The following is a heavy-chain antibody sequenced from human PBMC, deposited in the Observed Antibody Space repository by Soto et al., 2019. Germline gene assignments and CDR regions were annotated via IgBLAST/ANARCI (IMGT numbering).Heavy chain of an antibody. CDR3: AIGPAAYYYYMDV. CDR1: GYTFTSYA. V-gene: IGHV1-3*01. D-gene: IGHD2-2*01. Sequence: XSVKVSFNASGYTFTSYAMHLVRHAPGQRLEWMGWINAGNGNTKYSQKFQGRVTITRDTSASTAYMELSSLTSEDTAVYYCAIGPAAYYYYMDVWGKGTTVTVSS. J-gene: IGHJ6*03. CDR2: INAGNGNT.